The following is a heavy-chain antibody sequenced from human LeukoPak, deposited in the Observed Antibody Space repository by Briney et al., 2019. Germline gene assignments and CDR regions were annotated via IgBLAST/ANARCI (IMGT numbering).Heavy chain of an antibody. CDR2: IDPTDSYT. CDR1: GYSLTSYW. J-gene: IGHJ4*02. Sequence: GESLRISCKASGYSLTSYWISWVRQMPGKGLEWMGRIDPTDSYTDYRPSFQGHVTISVDKSINTAYLQWYSLKASDTAMYYCARHDYWGQGTLVTVSS. CDR3: ARHDY. V-gene: IGHV5-10-1*01.